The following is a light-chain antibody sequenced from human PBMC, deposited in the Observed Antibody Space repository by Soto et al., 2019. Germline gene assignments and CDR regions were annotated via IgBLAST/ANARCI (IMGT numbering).Light chain of an antibody. J-gene: IGLJ3*02. Sequence: QSVLTQPPSESGSPGQSVTISCTGTTSDIGSYNLVSWYQQHPGKAPKLLIFEVRRLPSGVPNRFSGSKSGNTASLTISGLQAEDEAEYYCAAYAGSYGPVVFGGGTKLTVL. CDR3: AAYAGSYGPVV. CDR2: EVR. V-gene: IGLV2-23*02. CDR1: TSDIGSYNL.